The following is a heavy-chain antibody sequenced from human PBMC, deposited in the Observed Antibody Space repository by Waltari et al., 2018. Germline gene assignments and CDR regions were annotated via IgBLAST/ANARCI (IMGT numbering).Heavy chain of an antibody. CDR2: INHSGST. D-gene: IGHD3-10*01. J-gene: IGHJ4*02. Sequence: QVQLQQWGAGLLKPSETLSLTCAVYGGSFSGYYWSWIRQPPGKGLEWIGEINHSGSTNYNPSLKIRVTISVDTSKNQFSLKLSSVTAADTAVYYCARRGVTMVRGVSVDYWGQGTLVTVSS. CDR3: ARRGVTMVRGVSVDY. CDR1: GGSFSGYY. V-gene: IGHV4-34*01.